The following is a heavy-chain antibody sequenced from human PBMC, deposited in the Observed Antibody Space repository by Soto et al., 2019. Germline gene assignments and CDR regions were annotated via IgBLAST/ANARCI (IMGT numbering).Heavy chain of an antibody. D-gene: IGHD6-25*01. CDR1: GFTFDDYG. V-gene: IGHV3-20*04. CDR2: INWNGGST. Sequence: TGGSLRLCCAASGFTFDDYGMSWVRQAPGKGLEWVSGINWNGGSTGYADSVKGRFTISRDNAKNSLYLQMNSLRAEDTALYYCARDKYSRGWADVFDIWGQGTMVIVSS. J-gene: IGHJ3*02. CDR3: ARDKYSRGWADVFDI.